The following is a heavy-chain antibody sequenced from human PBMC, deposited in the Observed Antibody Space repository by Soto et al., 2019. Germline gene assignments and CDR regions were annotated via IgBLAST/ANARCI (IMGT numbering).Heavy chain of an antibody. CDR2: ISYDGSNK. CDR3: AKGSRAGTPFYYYYGMDV. V-gene: IGHV3-30*18. Sequence: QVQLVESGGGVVQPGRSLRLSCAASGFTFSSYGMHWVRQAPGKGLEWVAVISYDGSNKYYADSVKGRFTISRDNXKXTXXLQMNSLRAEDTAVYYCAKGSRAGTPFYYYYGMDVWGQGTTVTVSS. CDR1: GFTFSSYG. D-gene: IGHD6-13*01. J-gene: IGHJ6*02.